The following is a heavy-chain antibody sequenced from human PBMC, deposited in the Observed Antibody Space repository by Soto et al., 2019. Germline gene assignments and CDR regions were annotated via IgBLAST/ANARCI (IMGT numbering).Heavy chain of an antibody. CDR3: ARTVMPVGNLEDFAL. J-gene: IGHJ4*02. V-gene: IGHV4-61*01. Sequence: SETLSLTCNVSGGSVSSVKYFWSWIRQPPGKGLEWIAYIYNNGNTNYNPSLKSRATISVDTSKNQCSLKLTSVTAADSAVYFCARTVMPVGNLEDFALSGQGVLLTV. D-gene: IGHD3-3*01. CDR1: GGSVSSVKYF. CDR2: IYNNGNT.